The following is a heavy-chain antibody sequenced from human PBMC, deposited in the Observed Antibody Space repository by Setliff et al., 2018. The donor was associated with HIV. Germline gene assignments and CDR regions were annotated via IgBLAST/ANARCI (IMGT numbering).Heavy chain of an antibody. J-gene: IGHJ4*02. V-gene: IGHV5-51*01. Sequence: GESLKISCHLSGYSFVDFWIGWVRQMPWKGLEWVGFIYPGDSDSRYSPSFRGQVTISADKSISTAYLQWSSLKASDTAMYYCARHKNGAYSLDSWGQGTLVTVSS. CDR2: IYPGDSDS. CDR3: ARHKNGAYSLDS. D-gene: IGHD4-17*01. CDR1: GYSFVDFW.